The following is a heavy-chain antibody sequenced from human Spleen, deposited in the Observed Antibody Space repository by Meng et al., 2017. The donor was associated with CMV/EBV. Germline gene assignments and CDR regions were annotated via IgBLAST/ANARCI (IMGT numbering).Heavy chain of an antibody. J-gene: IGHJ6*02. CDR2: ISSSSSYI. CDR1: GFTFSSYE. Sequence: GGSLRLSCAASGFTFSSYEMNWVRQAPGKGLEWVSSISSSSSYIYYADSVKGRFTISRDNAKNSLYLQMNSLRAEDTAVYYCAREEGSLYDFWSGYYRGNYYYYGMDVWGQGTTVTVSS. V-gene: IGHV3-21*01. D-gene: IGHD3-3*01. CDR3: AREEGSLYDFWSGYYRGNYYYYGMDV.